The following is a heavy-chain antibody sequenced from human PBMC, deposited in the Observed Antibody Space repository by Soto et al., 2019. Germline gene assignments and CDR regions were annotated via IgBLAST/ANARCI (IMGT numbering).Heavy chain of an antibody. V-gene: IGHV1-3*01. J-gene: IGHJ6*02. CDR2: INAGNGNT. D-gene: IGHD2-2*01. CDR3: ARDQDIVVVPEGYGMDV. CDR1: GYTFTSYA. Sequence: QVQLVQSGAEVKKPGASVKVSCKASGYTFTSYAMHWVRQAPGQRLEWMGWINAGNGNTKYSQKFQGRVTITRDTSASTACMELSSLRSEDTAVDYCARDQDIVVVPEGYGMDVWGQGTTVTVSS.